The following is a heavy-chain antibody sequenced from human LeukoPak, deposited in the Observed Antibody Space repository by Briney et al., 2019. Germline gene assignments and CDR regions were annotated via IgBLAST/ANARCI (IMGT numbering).Heavy chain of an antibody. D-gene: IGHD3-3*01. CDR1: GFTFSSYW. Sequence: GGSLRLSCAASGFTFSSYWMHWVRQAPGKGLVWVSRINTDGSSTSYADSVKGRFTISRDNAKNTLYLQMNSLRAEDTAVYYCARVVTYYDFWSGYEINDAFDIWGQGTMVTVSS. V-gene: IGHV3-74*01. J-gene: IGHJ3*02. CDR2: INTDGSST. CDR3: ARVVTYYDFWSGYEINDAFDI.